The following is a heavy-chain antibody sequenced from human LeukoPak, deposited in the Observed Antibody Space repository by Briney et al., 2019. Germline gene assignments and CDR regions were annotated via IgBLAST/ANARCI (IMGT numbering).Heavy chain of an antibody. Sequence: SQTLSLTCTVSGGSISSDGYYWSWIRQHPGKGLEWIGYIYYSGSTYYNPSLKSRVTISVDTSKNQFSLKLSSVTAADTAVYYCARQTSGLRLGYFDYWGQGTLVTVSS. J-gene: IGHJ4*02. CDR1: GGSISSDGYY. V-gene: IGHV4-31*03. CDR2: IYYSGST. D-gene: IGHD3-22*01. CDR3: ARQTSGLRLGYFDY.